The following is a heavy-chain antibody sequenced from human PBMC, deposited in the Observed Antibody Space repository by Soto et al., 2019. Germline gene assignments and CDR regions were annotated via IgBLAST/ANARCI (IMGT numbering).Heavy chain of an antibody. CDR3: ARVLEDCSGGSCYSRHYYYYYMDV. CDR1: GYTFTSYG. Sequence: ASVKVSCKASGYTFTSYGISWVRQAPGQGLEWMGWISAYNGNTNYAQKLQVRVTMTTDTSTSTAYMELRSLRSDDTAVYYCARVLEDCSGGSCYSRHYYYYYMDVWGKGTTVTVSS. CDR2: ISAYNGNT. D-gene: IGHD2-15*01. J-gene: IGHJ6*03. V-gene: IGHV1-18*01.